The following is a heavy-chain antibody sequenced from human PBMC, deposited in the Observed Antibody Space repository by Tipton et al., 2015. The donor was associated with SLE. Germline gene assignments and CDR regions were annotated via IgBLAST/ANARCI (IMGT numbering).Heavy chain of an antibody. CDR2: IYHSGST. CDR1: GYSISSGYY. J-gene: IGHJ1*01. V-gene: IGHV4-38-2*01. CDR3: ALGFWDFQH. D-gene: IGHD3-16*01. Sequence: TLSLTCAVSGYSISSGYYWGWFRQPPGKGLEWIGSIYHSGSTYYNPSLKSRVTISVDTSKNQFSLKLSSVTAADTAVYYCALGFWDFQHWGQGTLVTVSS.